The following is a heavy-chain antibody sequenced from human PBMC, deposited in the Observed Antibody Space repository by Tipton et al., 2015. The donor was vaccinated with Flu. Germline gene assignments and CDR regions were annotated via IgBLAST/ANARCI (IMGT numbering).Heavy chain of an antibody. J-gene: IGHJ3*02. CDR1: GYTFTGYY. D-gene: IGHD2-15*01. CDR3: ARGGVVVAATHDAFDI. V-gene: IGHV1-2*02. Sequence: QVQLVQSGAEVKKPGASVKVSCKASGYTFTGYYMHWARQAPGQGLEWMGWINPNSGGTNYAQKFQGRVTMTRDTSISTAYMELSRLRSDDTAVYYCARGGVVVAATHDAFDIWGQGTMVTVSS. CDR2: INPNSGGT.